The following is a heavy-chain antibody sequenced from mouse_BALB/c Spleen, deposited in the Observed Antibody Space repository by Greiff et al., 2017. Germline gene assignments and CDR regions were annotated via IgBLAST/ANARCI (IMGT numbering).Heavy chain of an antibody. V-gene: IGHV1-54*01. Sequence: VQLQQSGAELVRPGTSVKVSCKASGYAFTNYLIEWVKQRPGQGLEWIGVINPGSGGTNYNEKFKGKATLTADKSSSTAYMQLSSLTSDDSAVYFCARIRFAYWGQGTLVTVSA. CDR2: INPGSGGT. J-gene: IGHJ3*01. CDR3: ARIRFAY. CDR1: GYAFTNYL.